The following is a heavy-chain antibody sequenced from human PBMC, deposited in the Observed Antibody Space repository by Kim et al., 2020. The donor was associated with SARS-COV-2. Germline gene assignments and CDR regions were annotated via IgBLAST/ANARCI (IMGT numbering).Heavy chain of an antibody. CDR3: ARDLRFDY. CDR2: GKEK. J-gene: IGHJ4*02. V-gene: IGHV3-7*01. Sequence: GKEKKYVDSVKGRFTISRDNANNSLFLQMNSLRAEDTAVYFCARDLRFDYWGQGALAIVSS.